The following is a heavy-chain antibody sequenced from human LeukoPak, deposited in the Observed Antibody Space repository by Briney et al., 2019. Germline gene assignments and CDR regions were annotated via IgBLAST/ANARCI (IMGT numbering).Heavy chain of an antibody. Sequence: GGSLRLSCAASGFTLSRYWMTWVRQAPGKGLEWVANINQDGSVKYYVDSVKGRFTISRDNAKNLVYLQMDSLRAEDTAVYYCARIGYSSSSLDYWGQATLVTVYS. J-gene: IGHJ4*02. CDR2: INQDGSVK. CDR1: GFTLSRYW. D-gene: IGHD6-13*01. CDR3: ARIGYSSSSLDY. V-gene: IGHV3-7*01.